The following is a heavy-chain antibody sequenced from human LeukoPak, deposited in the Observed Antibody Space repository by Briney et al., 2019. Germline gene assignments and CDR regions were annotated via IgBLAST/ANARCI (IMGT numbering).Heavy chain of an antibody. V-gene: IGHV4-59*08. J-gene: IGHJ6*03. CDR1: GGSISSYY. CDR3: ARHWNQAYDFWSGYYTPYYYMDV. D-gene: IGHD3-3*01. Sequence: SETLSLTCTVSGGSISSYYWSWIRQPPGKGLEWIGYIYYSGNTNYNPSLKSRVTISVDTSKNQFSLKLSSVTAADTAVYYCARHWNQAYDFWSGYYTPYYYMDVWGKGTTVTVSS. CDR2: IYYSGNT.